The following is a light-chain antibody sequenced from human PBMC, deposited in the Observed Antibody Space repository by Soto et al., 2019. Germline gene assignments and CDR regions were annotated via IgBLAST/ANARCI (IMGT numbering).Light chain of an antibody. CDR1: QSVSTY. CDR3: QQRGDLEWFT. V-gene: IGKV3-11*01. CDR2: DAS. Sequence: EIVLTQSPATLSLSPGERATLSSRASQSVSTYLAWYQQKPGQAPRLLIYDASNRATGIPARFSGSGSGTDFTLTISSLEPEDFAVYYCQQRGDLEWFTFGPGAKVDIK. J-gene: IGKJ3*01.